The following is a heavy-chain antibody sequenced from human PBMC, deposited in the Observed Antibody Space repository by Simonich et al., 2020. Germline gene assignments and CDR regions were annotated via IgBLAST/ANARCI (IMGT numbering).Heavy chain of an antibody. V-gene: IGHV1-18*01. CDR2: ISAYNGNT. D-gene: IGHD2-15*01. CDR1: GYTFPSYG. CDR3: ARASRGTWWYYYFDY. J-gene: IGHJ4*02. Sequence: QVQLVQSGAEVKKPGASVQVSCKASGYTFPSYGISWVRQAPGKGLEWSGLISAYNGNTNYAQKRQGRVTMTTDTSTSKDYMERRSVRSDDTDVYYCARASRGTWWYYYFDYWGQGTLVTVSS.